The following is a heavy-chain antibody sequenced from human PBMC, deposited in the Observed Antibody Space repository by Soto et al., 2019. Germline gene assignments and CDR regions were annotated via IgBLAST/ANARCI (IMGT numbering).Heavy chain of an antibody. CDR2: ISGSGGNT. D-gene: IGHD6-19*01. CDR1: GFSFSYFA. V-gene: IGHV3-23*01. J-gene: IGHJ4*02. CDR3: AKDRGGSGWSSLVH. Sequence: EVQLLESGGSLVHPGGSLRLSCAASGFSFSYFAMSWVRQAPGKGLEWVAAISGSGGNTYYADSVKGRFTISRDNSKTTLFRQANSLRADDMAVYYCAKDRGGSGWSSLVHLGQGSLVSVSS.